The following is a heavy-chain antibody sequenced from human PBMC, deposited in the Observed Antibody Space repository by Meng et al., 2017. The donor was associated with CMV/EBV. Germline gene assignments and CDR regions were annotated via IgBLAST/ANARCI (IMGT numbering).Heavy chain of an antibody. V-gene: IGHV1-2*02. CDR1: GYTFTGYY. CDR2: INPNSGGT. Sequence: QVQVGQSGAEVKKPGASVKVSCKASGYTFTGYYMHWVRQAPGQGLEWMGWINPNSGGTNYAQKFQGRVTMTRDTSTSTVYMELSSLRSEDTAVYYCARDPHSGWLDYWGQGTLVTVSS. J-gene: IGHJ4*02. CDR3: ARDPHSGWLDY. D-gene: IGHD6-19*01.